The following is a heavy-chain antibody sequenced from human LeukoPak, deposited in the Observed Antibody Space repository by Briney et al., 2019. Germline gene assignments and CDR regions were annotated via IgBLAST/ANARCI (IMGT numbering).Heavy chain of an antibody. CDR3: ARDGYFDWLLYFDY. J-gene: IGHJ4*02. CDR2: ISSSGSTI. CDR1: GFTFSNYE. V-gene: IGHV3-48*03. D-gene: IGHD3-9*01. Sequence: GGSLRLSCAASGFTFSNYEMNWVRQAPGKGLEWVSYISSSGSTIYYADSVKGRFTISRDNSKNSLYLQMNSLRAEDTAVYYCARDGYFDWLLYFDYWGQGTLVTVSS.